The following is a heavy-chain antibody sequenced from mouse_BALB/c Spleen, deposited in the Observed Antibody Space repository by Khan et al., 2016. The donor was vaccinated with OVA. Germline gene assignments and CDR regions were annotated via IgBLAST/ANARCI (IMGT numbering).Heavy chain of an antibody. D-gene: IGHD2-14*01. CDR2: INPRSSYT. CDR1: GYTFTSNT. J-gene: IGHJ4*01. V-gene: IGHV1-4*01. Sequence: QVQLKESGAELARPGASVKMSCKASGYTFTSNTMHWVKQRPGQGLEWIGYINPRSSYTNYNQKFKDKATLTADKSSSTAYMQLHSLTLEDAAVYYCARRTTGYAMDYWGQGTSVTGSS. CDR3: ARRTTGYAMDY.